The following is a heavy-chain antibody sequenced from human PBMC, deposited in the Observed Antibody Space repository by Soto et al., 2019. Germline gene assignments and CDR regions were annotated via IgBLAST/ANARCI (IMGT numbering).Heavy chain of an antibody. Sequence: QVQLVESGGGVVQPGRSLRLSCAASGFMFSNYAMHWVRQAPGKGLEWVAVISYDGSNKYYADSVKGRFTISRDNSKNTLYLQMNSLRTEDTAVYYCAREVEGLDYWGQGTLVNVSS. CDR1: GFMFSNYA. CDR2: ISYDGSNK. J-gene: IGHJ4*02. V-gene: IGHV3-30-3*01. D-gene: IGHD2-21*01. CDR3: AREVEGLDY.